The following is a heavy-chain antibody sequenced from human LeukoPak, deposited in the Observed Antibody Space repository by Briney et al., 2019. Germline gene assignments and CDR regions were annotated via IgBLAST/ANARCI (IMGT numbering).Heavy chain of an antibody. D-gene: IGHD6-13*01. CDR1: GFSFSSYA. CDR3: VRGAYSSSWLNFDY. Sequence: GGSLRLSCAASGFSFSSYAMHWVRQAPGKGLEWVALIPYDGSNKHYLDSGKGRFTVPRDNSKNTLYLQRNSLRAEDTAVYYCVRGAYSSSWLNFDYWGQGTLVTVSS. J-gene: IGHJ4*02. V-gene: IGHV3-30*04. CDR2: IPYDGSNK.